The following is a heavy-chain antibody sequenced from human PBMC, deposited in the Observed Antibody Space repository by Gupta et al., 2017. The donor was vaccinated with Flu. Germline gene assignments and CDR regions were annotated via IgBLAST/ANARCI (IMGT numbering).Heavy chain of an antibody. Sequence: QLQLQSSCPGLPKASATLSLSSSVSGGLVRGSCFFSCWLRQPPGRGLEWIGTIYYSGSTYYNPSLKSRVTMSIETSKNQFSLKVSSVTAADTAVYYCARRAAKRSTSSGRWFDPWGQGTLVTVSS. D-gene: IGHD6-6*01. V-gene: IGHV4-39*01. J-gene: IGHJ5*02. CDR3: ARRAAKRSTSSGRWFDP. CDR2: IYYSGST. CDR1: GGLVRGSCFF.